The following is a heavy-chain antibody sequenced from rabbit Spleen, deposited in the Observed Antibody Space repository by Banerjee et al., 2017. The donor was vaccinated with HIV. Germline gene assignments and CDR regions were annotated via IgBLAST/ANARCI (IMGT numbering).Heavy chain of an antibody. CDR1: GFSFSSSYD. D-gene: IGHD2-1*01. J-gene: IGHJ4*01. CDR3: ARDLITAIGWNFNL. Sequence: QEHLKESGGGLVQPGGSLTLTCTASGFSFSSSYDMCWVRQAPGKGLEWIACIYTGNRKTYYASWAKGRFTISKTSSTTVTLQMTSLTVADTATYFCARDLITAIGWNFNLWGQGTLVTVS. CDR2: IYTGNRKT. V-gene: IGHV1S45*01.